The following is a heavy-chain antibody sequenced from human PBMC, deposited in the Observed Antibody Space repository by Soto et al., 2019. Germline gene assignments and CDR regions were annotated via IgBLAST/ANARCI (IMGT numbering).Heavy chain of an antibody. J-gene: IGHJ3*02. CDR2: IIPICGTA. CDR3: ARASYGDYVGWSAFDI. V-gene: IGHV1-69*06. CDR1: GGTFSSYS. Sequence: GASVKVSCKASGGTFSSYSISWVRQAPGQGLEWMGGIIPICGTANYAQKFQGRVTMTGNTSISTAYMELSSLRSEDTAVYYCARASYGDYVGWSAFDIWGQGTMVTVSS. D-gene: IGHD4-17*01.